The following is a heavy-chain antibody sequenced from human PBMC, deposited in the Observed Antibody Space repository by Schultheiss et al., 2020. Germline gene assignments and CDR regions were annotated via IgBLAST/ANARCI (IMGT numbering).Heavy chain of an antibody. Sequence: GESLKISCAASGFTFSRYGMHWVRQAPGKGLEWVAFIWYDGSSEYHADSVKGRFTISRDNSKNTLYLQMNSLRAEDTAVYYCAKGGWAMGRYYYYYYGMDVWGQGTTVTVSS. CDR3: AKGGWAMGRYYYYYYGMDV. J-gene: IGHJ6*02. CDR1: GFTFSRYG. V-gene: IGHV3-30*02. CDR2: IWYDGSSE. D-gene: IGHD5-18*01.